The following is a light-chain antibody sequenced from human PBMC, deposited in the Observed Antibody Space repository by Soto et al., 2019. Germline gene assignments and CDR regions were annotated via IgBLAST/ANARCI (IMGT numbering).Light chain of an antibody. Sequence: QSALTQPRSVSGSPGQSVTISCTGTSSDVGGYNYVSWYQQHPGKAPKLMICDVSKRPSGVPDRFSGSKSGNTASLTISRLQAEDEADYSCCSYAGSYTVVFGGGTKLTVL. J-gene: IGLJ2*01. V-gene: IGLV2-11*01. CDR2: DVS. CDR1: SSDVGGYNY. CDR3: CSYAGSYTVV.